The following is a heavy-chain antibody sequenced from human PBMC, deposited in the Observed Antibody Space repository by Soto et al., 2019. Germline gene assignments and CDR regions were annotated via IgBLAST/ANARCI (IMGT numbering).Heavy chain of an antibody. CDR2: ISAYNGNT. J-gene: IGHJ4*02. V-gene: IGHV1-18*01. CDR1: GYTFTSYG. D-gene: IGHD3-10*01. Sequence: GASVKVSCKASGYTFTSYGISWVRQAPGQGLEWMGWISAYNGNTNYAQKLQGRVTMTTDTSTSTAYMELRSLRSDDTAVYYCARRWTDYGSGSFFDYWGQGTLVTVSS. CDR3: ARRWTDYGSGSFFDY.